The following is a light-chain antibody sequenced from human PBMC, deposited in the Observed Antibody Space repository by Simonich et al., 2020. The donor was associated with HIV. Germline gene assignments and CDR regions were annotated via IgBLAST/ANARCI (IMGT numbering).Light chain of an antibody. V-gene: IGKV1-39*01. CDR2: AAS. J-gene: IGKJ1*01. CDR3: QQYNSYGT. CDR1: QSITNY. Sequence: DIQMTQSPSSLSASVGDRVTITCRASQSITNYLNWYQQKPGKAPKLLIYAASSLQSGVSSRFSGSGSGTEFTLTISSLQPDDFATYYCQQYNSYGTFGQGTKVEIK.